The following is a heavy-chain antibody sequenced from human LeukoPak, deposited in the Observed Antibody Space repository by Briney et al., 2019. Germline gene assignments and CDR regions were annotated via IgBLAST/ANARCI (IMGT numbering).Heavy chain of an antibody. CDR2: ISWKSGSL. D-gene: IGHD1-26*01. Sequence: GGSLRLSCAASGFTFDDYAMHWVRQAPGKGLEWVSGISWKSGSLGYADSVKGRFTISRDNARNSLYLQMNSLRAEDTAVYYCARLGGSSHWDYWGQGTLVTVSS. CDR3: ARLGGSSHWDY. CDR1: GFTFDDYA. V-gene: IGHV3-9*01. J-gene: IGHJ4*02.